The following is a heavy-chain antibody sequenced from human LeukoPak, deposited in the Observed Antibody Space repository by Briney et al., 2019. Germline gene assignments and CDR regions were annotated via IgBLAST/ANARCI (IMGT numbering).Heavy chain of an antibody. J-gene: IGHJ3*01. CDR1: GGSISSSSYY. CDR2: IYYSGST. V-gene: IGHV4-39*02. CDR3: ASYSGTYSAFEV. D-gene: IGHD1-26*01. Sequence: SETLSLTCTVSGGSISSSSYYWGWIRQPPGKGLEWIGSIYYSGSTYYNPSLKSRVTISVDTSKNHFSLTLNAVTAADTAVYYCASYSGTYSAFEVWGQGTLVTVSS.